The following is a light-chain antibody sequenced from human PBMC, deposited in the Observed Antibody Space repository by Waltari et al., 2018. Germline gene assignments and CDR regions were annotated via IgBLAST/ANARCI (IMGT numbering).Light chain of an antibody. CDR3: SSYAGSNNLV. J-gene: IGLJ1*01. Sequence: QSALTQPPSASGSPGQSVTISCTGTSSDVGGYKFVSRYQQHPGRAPKLMIYEVNQRPSGVPDRFSGSKSGNTASLTVSGLQAEDEADYYCSSYAGSNNLVFGTGTKVTVL. CDR2: EVN. V-gene: IGLV2-8*01. CDR1: SSDVGGYKF.